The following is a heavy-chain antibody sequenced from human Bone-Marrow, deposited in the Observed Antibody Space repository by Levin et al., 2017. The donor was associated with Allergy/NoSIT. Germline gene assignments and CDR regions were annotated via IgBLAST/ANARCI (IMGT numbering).Heavy chain of an antibody. CDR3: ARDYSDSDQVDY. CDR2: ITSSSHYI. D-gene: IGHD5-12*01. V-gene: IGHV3-21*01. J-gene: IGHJ4*02. Sequence: PGGSLRLSCVGSGFDFGPYSMNWVRQAPGKGLEWVACITSSSHYIYYADSVKVRFTISRDNAKNSLYLQMNRLTAEDTGVYYCARDYSDSDQVDYWGRGTLVTVSS. CDR1: GFDFGPYS.